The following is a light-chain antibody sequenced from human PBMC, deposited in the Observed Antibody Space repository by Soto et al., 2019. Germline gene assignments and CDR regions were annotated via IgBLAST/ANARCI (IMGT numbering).Light chain of an antibody. CDR3: CSYASGDTFE. CDR1: SSDVKNYNL. J-gene: IGLJ2*01. V-gene: IGLV2-23*03. CDR2: EGT. Sequence: QSALTQPASVSGSPGQSITISCTGTSSDVKNYNLVSWYQHHPGKAPKLMIYEGTKRPSGVSNRFSGSKSGNTASLTISGLQAEDEADYYCCSYASGDTFEFGGGTKLTVL.